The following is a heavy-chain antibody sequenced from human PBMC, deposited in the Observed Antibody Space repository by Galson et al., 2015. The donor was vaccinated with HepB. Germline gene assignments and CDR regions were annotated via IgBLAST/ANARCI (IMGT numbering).Heavy chain of an antibody. CDR2: IRSKANSYAT. CDR1: GFTFSGSA. D-gene: IGHD1-20*01. V-gene: IGHV3-73*01. CDR3: TTANWIDTDAYYFDY. Sequence: LRLSCAASGFTFSGSAMHWVRQASGKGLEWVGRIRSKANSYATAYAASVKGRFTISRDDSKNTAYLQMNSLKTEDTAVYYCTTANWIDTDAYYFDYWGQGTLVTVSS. J-gene: IGHJ4*02.